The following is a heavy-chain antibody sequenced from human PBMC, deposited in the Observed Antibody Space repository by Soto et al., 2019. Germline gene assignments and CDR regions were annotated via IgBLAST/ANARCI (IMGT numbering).Heavy chain of an antibody. CDR1: GFTFSSYA. J-gene: IGHJ4*02. Sequence: EAQLLESGGGLVQPGGSLVLSCAASGFTFSSYAMSWVRQAPGKGLEWVSSSSGGGNDAFYAVSVKGRFTISRDNSRNTLYLQMSSLRADDTAIYYCARSLFLASTDTEPFDYWGQGALVTVSS. CDR3: ARSLFLASTDTEPFDY. V-gene: IGHV3-23*01. CDR2: SSGGGNDA. D-gene: IGHD3-3*02.